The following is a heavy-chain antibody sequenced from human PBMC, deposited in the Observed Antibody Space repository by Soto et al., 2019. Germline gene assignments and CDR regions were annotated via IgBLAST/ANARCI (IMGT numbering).Heavy chain of an antibody. J-gene: IGHJ4*02. Sequence: SETLSLTCTVSGGSISSYYWSWIRQPPGKGLEWIGYIYYSGSTNYNPSLKSRVTISVDTSKNQFSLKLSSVTAADTAVYYCARLTYYDFWSGYYNLYYFDYWGQGTLVTVSS. V-gene: IGHV4-59*01. CDR2: IYYSGST. CDR3: ARLTYYDFWSGYYNLYYFDY. D-gene: IGHD3-3*01. CDR1: GGSISSYY.